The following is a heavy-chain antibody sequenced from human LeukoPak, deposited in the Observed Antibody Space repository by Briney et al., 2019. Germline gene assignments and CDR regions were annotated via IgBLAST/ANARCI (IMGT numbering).Heavy chain of an antibody. CDR3: TTQIGDY. J-gene: IGHJ4*02. V-gene: IGHV3-15*01. CDR1: GFTFNNAW. Sequence: GGSLRLSCVASGFTFNNAWMTWVRQAPGKGLEWVGRIKSNADGGTADYAAPVNARFIISRDDSKNTLYLHMDSLKTEDTAVYYCTTQIGDYWGQGTLVTVSS. CDR2: IKSNADGGTA. D-gene: IGHD3-10*01.